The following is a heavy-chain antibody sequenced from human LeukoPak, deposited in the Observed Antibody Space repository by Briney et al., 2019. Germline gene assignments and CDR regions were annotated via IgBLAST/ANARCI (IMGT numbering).Heavy chain of an antibody. CDR3: ARWSGSCYSGDY. CDR2: IYYSGST. D-gene: IGHD2-15*01. CDR1: DGSISSGDYY. Sequence: QSSQTLSLTCTVSDGSISSGDYYWSWIRQPPGKGLEWIGYIYYSGSTYYNPSLKSRVTISVDTSKNQFSLKLSSVTAADTAVYYCARWSGSCYSGDYWGQGTLVTVSS. J-gene: IGHJ4*02. V-gene: IGHV4-30-4*01.